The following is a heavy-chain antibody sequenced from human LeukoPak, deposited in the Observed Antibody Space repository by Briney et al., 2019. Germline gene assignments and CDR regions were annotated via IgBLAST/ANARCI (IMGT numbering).Heavy chain of an antibody. V-gene: IGHV1-2*02. CDR2: INPKSGGT. J-gene: IGHJ4*02. CDR3: ARVDDRGHYYDSSGPRKLFDY. D-gene: IGHD3-22*01. CDR1: GYTFTDYY. Sequence: ASVKVFCKVYGYTFTDYYLHWVRQAPGQGLEWMGWINPKSGGTNYAQKFQDRVTMTRDTSISTAYMQLSRLSSDDTAVYYCARVDDRGHYYDSSGPRKLFDYWGQGTLVTVSS.